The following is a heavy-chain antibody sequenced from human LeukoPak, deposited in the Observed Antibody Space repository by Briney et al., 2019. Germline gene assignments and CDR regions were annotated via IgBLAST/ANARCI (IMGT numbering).Heavy chain of an antibody. CDR1: GFTFSSYS. Sequence: GGSLRLSCAASGFTFSSYSMNWVRQAPGKGLEWVSYIGSSSSTIYYADSVKGRFTISRDNAKNSLYLQMNSLRAEDTAVYYCARGYDSSGYYPSPFDYWGQGTLVTVSS. J-gene: IGHJ4*02. CDR2: IGSSSSTI. CDR3: ARGYDSSGYYPSPFDY. V-gene: IGHV3-48*01. D-gene: IGHD3-22*01.